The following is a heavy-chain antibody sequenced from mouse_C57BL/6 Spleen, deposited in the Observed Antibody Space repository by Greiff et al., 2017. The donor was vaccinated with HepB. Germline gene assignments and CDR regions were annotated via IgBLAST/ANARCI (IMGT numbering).Heavy chain of an antibody. V-gene: IGHV1-26*01. CDR1: GYTFTDYY. CDR2: INPNNGGT. J-gene: IGHJ2*01. D-gene: IGHD2-12*01. Sequence: EVQLQQSGPELVKPGASVKISCKASGYTFTDYYMNWVKQSHGKSLEWIGDINPNNGGTSYNQKFKGKATLTVDKSSSTAYMELRSLTSEDSAVYYCARKVLLLRQYYFDYWGQGTTLTVSS. CDR3: ARKVLLLRQYYFDY.